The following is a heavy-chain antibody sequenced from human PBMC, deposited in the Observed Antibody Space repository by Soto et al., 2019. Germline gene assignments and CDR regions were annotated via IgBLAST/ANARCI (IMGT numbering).Heavy chain of an antibody. J-gene: IGHJ3*02. CDR2: ISYDGSNK. D-gene: IGHD2-8*01. V-gene: IGHV3-30-3*01. CDR1: GFTFSSYA. CDR3: ARAESMDDAFDI. Sequence: QVQLVESGGGVVQPGRSLRLSCAASGFTFSSYAMHWVRQAPGKGLEWVAVISYDGSNKYYADSVKGRFTISRDNSKNTLYLQMNSLRAEDTAVYYCARAESMDDAFDIWGQGTMVTVSS.